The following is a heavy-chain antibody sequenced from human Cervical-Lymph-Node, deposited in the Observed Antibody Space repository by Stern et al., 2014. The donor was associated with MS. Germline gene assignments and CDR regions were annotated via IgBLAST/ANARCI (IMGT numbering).Heavy chain of an antibody. J-gene: IGHJ4*02. V-gene: IGHV1-69*01. CDR1: GGSFSMDT. CDR2: LTPMFGTS. D-gene: IGHD6-13*01. CDR3: ARDQGGIADS. Sequence: VQLVQSGAEVKKPGSSVKVSCKASGGSFSMDTISWVRQAPGQGLEWMGGLTPMFGTSNSAQKFQGRVTTTADVSTSTAYMELTSLRSEDTAVYFCARDQGGIADSWGQGTLVIVSS.